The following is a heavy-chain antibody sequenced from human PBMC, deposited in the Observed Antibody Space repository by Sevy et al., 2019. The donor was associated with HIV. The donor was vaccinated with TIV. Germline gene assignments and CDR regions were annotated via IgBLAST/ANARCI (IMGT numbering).Heavy chain of an antibody. Sequence: ASVKVSCKASGGTFSSYAISWVRQAPGQGLEWMGGIIPIFGTANYAQKFQGRVTITPDESTSTAYMELSSLRSEDTAVYYCAGGGMTTVTTYSSDWGQGTLVTVSS. J-gene: IGHJ4*02. CDR2: IIPIFGTA. CDR1: GGTFSSYA. D-gene: IGHD4-17*01. CDR3: AGGGMTTVTTYSSD. V-gene: IGHV1-69*13.